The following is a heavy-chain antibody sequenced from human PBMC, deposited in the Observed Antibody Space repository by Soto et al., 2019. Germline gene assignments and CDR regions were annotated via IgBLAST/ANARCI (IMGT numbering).Heavy chain of an antibody. CDR2: MSYDGSNK. V-gene: IGHV3-30-3*01. J-gene: IGHJ4*02. CDR1: GFILSDYA. Sequence: GGSLRLCSAALGFILSDYARHWVLQATGKGLAWVSIMSYDGSNKKYADSVTGRFTISRDSSKNTLYLQMNSLRAEDTAVYYCATDGRAYYDFWSGSQFWGQGGLVTVSA. CDR3: ATDGRAYYDFWSGSQF. D-gene: IGHD3-3*01.